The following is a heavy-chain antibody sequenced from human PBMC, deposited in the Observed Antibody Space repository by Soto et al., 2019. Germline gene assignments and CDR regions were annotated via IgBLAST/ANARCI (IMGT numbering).Heavy chain of an antibody. CDR3: ARERRDNYDFWSPLRGGMDV. CDR2: INHSGST. D-gene: IGHD3-3*01. J-gene: IGHJ6*02. V-gene: IGHV4-34*01. Sequence: QVQLQQWGAGLLKPSETLSLTCAVYGGSFSGYYWSWIRQPPGKGLEWIGEINHSGSTNYNPSIKSRVTISVDASKKQFSLKLSFVTAAETAVYYCARERRDNYDFWSPLRGGMDVWGQGTTNTVSS. CDR1: GGSFSGYY.